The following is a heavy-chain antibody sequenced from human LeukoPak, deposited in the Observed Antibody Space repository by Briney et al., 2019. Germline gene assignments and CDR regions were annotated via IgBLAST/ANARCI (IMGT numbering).Heavy chain of an antibody. Sequence: SGTLSLTCAVSGGSISSSNWWRLVRQPPGKGLEWIGEIYHSGSTNYNPSLKSRVTISVDKSKDQFSLKLSSVTAADTAVYYCARGRRGEYSYVTDAFDIWGQGTMVTVSS. CDR3: ARGRRGEYSYVTDAFDI. V-gene: IGHV4-4*02. CDR1: GGSISSSNW. CDR2: IYHSGST. J-gene: IGHJ3*02. D-gene: IGHD5-18*01.